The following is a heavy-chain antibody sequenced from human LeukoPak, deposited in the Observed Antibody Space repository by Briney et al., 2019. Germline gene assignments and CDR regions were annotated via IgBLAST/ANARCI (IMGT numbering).Heavy chain of an antibody. V-gene: IGHV3-11*01. Sequence: PGGSLRLSCAASGFTFSDYYMSWIRQAPGKGLEWVSYISSSGSTIYYADSVKGRFTISRDNAKNSLYLQMNSLRAEDTAVYYCARGHCSSTSCNGYYYYYYGMDVWGQGTTVTVSS. CDR1: GFTFSDYY. CDR3: ARGHCSSTSCNGYYYYYYGMDV. CDR2: ISSSGSTI. J-gene: IGHJ6*02. D-gene: IGHD2-2*01.